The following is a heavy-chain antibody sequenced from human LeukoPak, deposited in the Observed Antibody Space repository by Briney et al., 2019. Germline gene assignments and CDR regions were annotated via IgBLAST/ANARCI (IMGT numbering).Heavy chain of an antibody. CDR3: ATTPRMKMYYYDSSGYYSDY. J-gene: IGHJ4*02. CDR2: IYYSGST. D-gene: IGHD3-22*01. CDR1: SGSISSSSYY. V-gene: IGHV4-39*07. Sequence: SETLSLTCTVSSGSISSSSYYWGWIRQPPGKGLEWIGSIYYSGSTYYNPSLKSRVTISVDTSKNQFSLKLSSVTAADTAVYYCATTPRMKMYYYDSSGYYSDYWGQGTLVTVSS.